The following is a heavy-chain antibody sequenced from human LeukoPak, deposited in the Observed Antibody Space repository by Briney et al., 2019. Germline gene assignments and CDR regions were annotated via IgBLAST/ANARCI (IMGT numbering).Heavy chain of an antibody. CDR2: ISRSGSTI. CDR3: ARPTYAGPAGTLYYGMDV. CDR1: GFTFGSYE. Sequence: PGGSLRLSCAASGFTFGSYEMNWVRQAPGKGLEWVSHISRSGSTIYHADSVKGRFTISRDNAKNSLYLQMNSLRAEDTAVYYCARPTYAGPAGTLYYGMDVWGQGTTVTVSS. V-gene: IGHV3-48*03. D-gene: IGHD6-13*01. J-gene: IGHJ6*02.